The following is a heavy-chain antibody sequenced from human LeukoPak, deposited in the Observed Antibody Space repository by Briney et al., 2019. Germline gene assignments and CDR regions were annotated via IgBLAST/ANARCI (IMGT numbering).Heavy chain of an antibody. Sequence: PGGSLRLSCAASGFTFSSYSMNWVRQAPGKGLEWVSSISSSSSYIYYADSVKGRFTISRDNAKNSLYLQMNSLRAEDTAVYYCARNYDFWSGYYTGLDTYYFDYWGQGTLVTVSS. CDR3: ARNYDFWSGYYTGLDTYYFDY. CDR1: GFTFSSYS. V-gene: IGHV3-21*01. CDR2: ISSSSSYI. J-gene: IGHJ4*02. D-gene: IGHD3-3*01.